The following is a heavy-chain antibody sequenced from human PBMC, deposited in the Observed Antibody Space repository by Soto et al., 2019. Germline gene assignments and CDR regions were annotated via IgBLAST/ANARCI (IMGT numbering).Heavy chain of an antibody. Sequence: QVQLVESGGGLVKPGGSLRLSCAASGFTFSDYYMSWIRQAPGKGLEWVSYISSSGSTIYYADSVKGRFTISRDNAKNSLYLQMNSLRAENTAVYYCARYYSNYVRYYYYMDVWGKGTTVTVSS. D-gene: IGHD4-4*01. CDR3: ARYYSNYVRYYYYMDV. V-gene: IGHV3-11*01. CDR1: GFTFSDYY. J-gene: IGHJ6*03. CDR2: ISSSGSTI.